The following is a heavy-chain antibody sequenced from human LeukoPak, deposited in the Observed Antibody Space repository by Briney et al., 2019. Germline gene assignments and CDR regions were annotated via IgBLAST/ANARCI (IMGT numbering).Heavy chain of an antibody. Sequence: GGPLRPSCAASGFAFSTYDINWVRQAPGKGLEWVSSISSSSSYIYYADSVKGRFTISRDNAENSLYLQMNSLRAEDTAVYYCARGEPGKIAATVLDYWGQGTLVTVSS. J-gene: IGHJ4*02. D-gene: IGHD6-13*01. CDR2: ISSSSSYI. CDR1: GFAFSTYD. V-gene: IGHV3-21*01. CDR3: ARGEPGKIAATVLDY.